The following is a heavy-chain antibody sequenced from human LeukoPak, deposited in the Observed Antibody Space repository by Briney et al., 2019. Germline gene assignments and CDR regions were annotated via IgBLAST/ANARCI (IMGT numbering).Heavy chain of an antibody. CDR2: INPNTGDT. J-gene: IGHJ4*02. V-gene: IGHV1-2*02. CDR1: GYTFTGYY. D-gene: IGHD7-27*01. CDR3: ARDLHWGPDY. Sequence: ASMNVSCKASGYTFTGYYMHLVRQAPGQGLEWMGWINPNTGDTNYAQKFQGRVTMTRDTSISTAYMELSRLRSDDTAVYYCARDLHWGPDYWGQGTLVTVSS.